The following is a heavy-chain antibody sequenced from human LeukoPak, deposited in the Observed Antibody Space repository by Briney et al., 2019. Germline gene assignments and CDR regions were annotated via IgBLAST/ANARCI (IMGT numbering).Heavy chain of an antibody. Sequence: PGGSLRLSCAASGFTFSSYSMNWVRQAPGKGLEWVSYISSSSGTIYYADSVKGRFTISRDNAKNSLYLQMNSLRAEDTAVYYCAREEVTMVRGVIKEDYYYYGMDVWGQGTTVTVSS. J-gene: IGHJ6*02. D-gene: IGHD3-10*01. V-gene: IGHV3-48*01. CDR3: AREEVTMVRGVIKEDYYYYGMDV. CDR2: ISSSSGTI. CDR1: GFTFSSYS.